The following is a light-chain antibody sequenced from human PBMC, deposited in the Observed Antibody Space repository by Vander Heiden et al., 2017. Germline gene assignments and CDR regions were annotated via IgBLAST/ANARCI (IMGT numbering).Light chain of an antibody. Sequence: EIVLTQSPGTLSLSPGERATLSCRASQSISNYYLAWFQQKPGQAPRLLIYGTSNRANGVPGRFSGSGSGTDFTLTISGLEPEDFAVYYCQQEGNSPWTFGQGTKVDIK. CDR2: GTS. J-gene: IGKJ1*01. CDR1: QSISNYY. CDR3: QQEGNSPWT. V-gene: IGKV3-20*01.